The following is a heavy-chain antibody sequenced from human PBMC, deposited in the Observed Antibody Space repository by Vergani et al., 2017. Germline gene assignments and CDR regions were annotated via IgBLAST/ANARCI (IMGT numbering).Heavy chain of an antibody. D-gene: IGHD1-20*01. CDR1: GFTFSSYS. J-gene: IGHJ4*02. CDR3: ARAFGITGTTGFDY. Sequence: EVQLVESGGGLVKPGGSLRLSCAASGFTFSSYSMNWVRQAQGKGLAWVSSISSSSSYLYYADSVKGRFTISRDNAKNSLYLQMNSLRAEDTAVYYWARAFGITGTTGFDYWGQGTLVTVSS. V-gene: IGHV3-21*01. CDR2: ISSSSSYL.